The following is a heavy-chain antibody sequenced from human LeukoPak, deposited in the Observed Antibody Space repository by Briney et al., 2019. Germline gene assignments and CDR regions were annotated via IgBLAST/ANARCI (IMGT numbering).Heavy chain of an antibody. J-gene: IGHJ4*02. D-gene: IGHD2-2*01. CDR2: ISASSSYI. CDR3: AKERACGASSCVAYYFDS. CDR1: AVTFSNEY. V-gene: IGHV3-21*01. Sequence: AWALRLSCAASAVTFSNEYMDGVRQAPGQGLEWVSSISASSSYIWYADSVKGRFTISRDNAKSSLYLQMDSLRAEDTAVYYCAKERACGASSCVAYYFDSWGQGTLVTVSS.